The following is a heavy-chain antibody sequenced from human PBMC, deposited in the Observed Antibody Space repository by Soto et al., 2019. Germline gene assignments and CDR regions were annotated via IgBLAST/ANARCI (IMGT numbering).Heavy chain of an antibody. CDR2: IIPIFGTA. V-gene: IGHV1-69*06. J-gene: IGHJ6*02. Sequence: SVKVSCKASGGTFSIYAISCVVQSPLRWREGMGGIIPIFGTANYAQKFQGRVTITADKSTSTAYMELSSLRSEDTAVYYCARDFGNEVVPAANLGDYYYGMDVWGQGTTVTV. CDR3: ARDFGNEVVPAANLGDYYYGMDV. CDR1: GGTFSIYA. D-gene: IGHD2-2*01.